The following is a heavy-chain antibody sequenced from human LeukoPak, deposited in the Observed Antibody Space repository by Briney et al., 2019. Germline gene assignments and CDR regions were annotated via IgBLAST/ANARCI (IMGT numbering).Heavy chain of an antibody. V-gene: IGHV3-15*01. CDR3: ATAPSGYAYMNGWHLDY. CDR1: GFTFNYAW. Sequence: GGSLRLSCAASGFTFNYAWMSWVRQAPGKGLEWVGRIKSKTDGETTDYAAPVKGRFTISRDDSKNTLYLQMNSLKTEDTALYYCATAPSGYAYMNGWHLDYWGQGALVTVSS. CDR2: IKSKTDGETT. D-gene: IGHD5-18*01. J-gene: IGHJ4*02.